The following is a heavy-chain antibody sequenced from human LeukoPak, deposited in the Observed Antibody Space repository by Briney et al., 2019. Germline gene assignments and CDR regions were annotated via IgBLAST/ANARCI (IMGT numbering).Heavy chain of an antibody. V-gene: IGHV1-69*04. J-gene: IGHJ3*02. CDR2: IIPILGIA. D-gene: IGHD3-22*01. Sequence: GASVKVSCKASGYTFTSYDINWVRQAPGQGLEWMGRIIPILGIANYAQKFQGRVTITTDKSTSTAYMELSSLRSEDTAVYYCARYEYYYDSSGYSWDAFDIWGQGTMVTVSS. CDR1: GYTFTSYD. CDR3: ARYEYYYDSSGYSWDAFDI.